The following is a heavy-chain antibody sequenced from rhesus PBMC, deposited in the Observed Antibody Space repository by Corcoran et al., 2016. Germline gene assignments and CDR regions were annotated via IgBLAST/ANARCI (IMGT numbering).Heavy chain of an antibody. CDR3: ARPYSGSWTLFDY. CDR1: GGSISDSYR. D-gene: IGHD6-25*01. V-gene: IGHV4S10*01. CDR2: IYGSGSST. J-gene: IGHJ4*01. Sequence: QVQLQESGPGVVKPSETLSLTCAVSGGSISDSYRWSWIRQPPGKGLDCIGYIYGSGSSTNYNPSLMSRVTLSVDTSKNQLSLKLSSVTTADTAVYYCARPYSGSWTLFDYWGQGVLVTVSS.